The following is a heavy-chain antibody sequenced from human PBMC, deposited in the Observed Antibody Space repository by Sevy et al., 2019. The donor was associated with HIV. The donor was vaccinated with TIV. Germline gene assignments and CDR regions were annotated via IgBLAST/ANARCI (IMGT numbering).Heavy chain of an antibody. J-gene: IGHJ4*02. D-gene: IGHD6-13*01. V-gene: IGHV3-33*08. CDR1: GFIFSTYG. Sequence: GGSLRLSCAASGFIFSTYGMHWVRQAPGKGLEWVALIWYDGSSQYYADSVQGRFTISRANSKNILDLQMNSLRAEDTAVYYCVSGASIAAAGNFAYWGQGTLVTVSS. CDR3: VSGASIAAAGNFAY. CDR2: IWYDGSSQ.